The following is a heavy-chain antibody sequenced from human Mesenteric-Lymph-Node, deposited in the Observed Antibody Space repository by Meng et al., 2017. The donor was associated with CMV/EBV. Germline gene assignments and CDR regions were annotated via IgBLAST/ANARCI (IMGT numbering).Heavy chain of an antibody. CDR1: GFSFTYYW. D-gene: IGHD2-15*01. V-gene: IGHV5-51*01. J-gene: IGHJ4*02. CDR3: ARGGGGITNMEAGY. CDR2: IYPGDSDT. Sequence: GESLKISCKASGFSFTYYWIAWVRQMPGKGLEWLGLIYPGDSDTRYSPSFEGQVTISADKSTSTAYVQWTSLKASDSAMYYCARGGGGITNMEAGYWGQGTLVTVSS.